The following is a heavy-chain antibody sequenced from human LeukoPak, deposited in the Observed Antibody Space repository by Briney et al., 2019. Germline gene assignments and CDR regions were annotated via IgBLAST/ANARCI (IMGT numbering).Heavy chain of an antibody. J-gene: IGHJ5*02. Sequence: SQTLSLTCAISGDSASSNSVTWNWIRQSPSRDLEWLGRTYYRSTWYNDYVVSVRGRITVNPDTSKNQFSLHLNSVTPEDTAVYYCARRLTQYDCFDPWGQGILVTVSS. CDR3: ARRLTQYDCFDP. CDR2: TYYRSTWYN. D-gene: IGHD2-2*01. CDR1: GDSASSNSVT. V-gene: IGHV6-1*01.